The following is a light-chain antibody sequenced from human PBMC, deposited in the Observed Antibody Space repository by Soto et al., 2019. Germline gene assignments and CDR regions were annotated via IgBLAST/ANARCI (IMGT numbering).Light chain of an antibody. CDR3: QQYNNWPPA. J-gene: IGKJ1*01. CDR2: GAS. CDR1: QSVTSN. V-gene: IGKV3-15*01. Sequence: VVLTQSPDTLSVSPGERATLSCMASQSVTSNFAWYQQKPGQAPSLLIYGASTRAPGVPARFSGSGSGTEFTLTISSLQSEDFAVYYCQQYNNWPPAFGQGTKVDI.